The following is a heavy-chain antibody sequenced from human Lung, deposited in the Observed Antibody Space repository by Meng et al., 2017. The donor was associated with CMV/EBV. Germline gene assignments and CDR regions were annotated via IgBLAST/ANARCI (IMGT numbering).Heavy chain of an antibody. V-gene: IGHV4-30-4*01. D-gene: IGHD2-21*02. CDR3: ARMVTGGYYFDC. J-gene: IGHJ4*01. CDR2: TYSTRGI. Sequence: SETLSLXCTVSGDSVGSGAYYWSWIRQPPGKGLEWIGYTYSTRGIFYNPSLKSRLIISLDTSKNQFSLQLKSVTAADAAVYYCARMVTGGYYFDCWGQGSLVTVSS. CDR1: GDSVGSGAYY.